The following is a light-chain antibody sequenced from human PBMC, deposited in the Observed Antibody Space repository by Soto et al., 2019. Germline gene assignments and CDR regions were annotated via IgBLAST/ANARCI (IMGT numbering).Light chain of an antibody. J-gene: IGKJ2*01. V-gene: IGKV1-39*01. Sequence: DSQMTQSPSSLSASVGDRVTITCRASQSISSYLNWYQQKPGKAPKLLIYAASSLQSGVPSRFSGSGSGTDFTLTISSLQPEDFATYYCQQIYSTPQTFGQGTKLEIK. CDR3: QQIYSTPQT. CDR1: QSISSY. CDR2: AAS.